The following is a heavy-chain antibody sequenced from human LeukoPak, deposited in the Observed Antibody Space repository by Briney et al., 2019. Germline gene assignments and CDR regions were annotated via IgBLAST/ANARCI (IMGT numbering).Heavy chain of an antibody. CDR1: GGSISRYY. J-gene: IGHJ2*01. V-gene: IGHV4-59*07. Sequence: PSDTLSLTCTVSGGSISRYYWSWIRQPPGKGLEWVGYKDYSGSTNYNRSLKSRVTISVDTSKNQFSLKLSSVTAADTAVYYCARVYYSSSYDYWYFDLWGRGTLVTVSS. CDR3: ARVYYSSSYDYWYFDL. D-gene: IGHD6-13*01. CDR2: KDYSGST.